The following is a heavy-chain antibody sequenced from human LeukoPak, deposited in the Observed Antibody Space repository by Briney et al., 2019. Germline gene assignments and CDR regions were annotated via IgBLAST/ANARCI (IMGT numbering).Heavy chain of an antibody. CDR3: ARDHGSQDSGAWYVFDY. V-gene: IGHV3-23*01. CDR1: GFTFNHYA. Sequence: GGSLRLSCAACGFTFNHYAMSWVRQAPGKGLEWVSGIDHLGHTFYADSVKGRFTISRDNSQNTLFLQMNSLRADDTAEYFCARDHGSQDSGAWYVFDYWGRGTLVTVSS. D-gene: IGHD6-19*01. J-gene: IGHJ4*02. CDR2: IDHLGHT.